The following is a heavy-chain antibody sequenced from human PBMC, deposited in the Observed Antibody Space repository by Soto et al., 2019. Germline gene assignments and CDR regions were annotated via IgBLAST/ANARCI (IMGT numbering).Heavy chain of an antibody. CDR1: GVSISIPNW. Sequence: PSETLSLTCAVSGVSISIPNWWAWVRQAPGKGLEWIGEIDHSGTTNYNPSLNSRVTISVDTSKDQFSLNLYSVTAADTAVYYCARGRWLRQSFDYWGQGTLVTVSS. D-gene: IGHD5-12*01. CDR2: IDHSGTT. J-gene: IGHJ4*02. CDR3: ARGRWLRQSFDY. V-gene: IGHV4-4*02.